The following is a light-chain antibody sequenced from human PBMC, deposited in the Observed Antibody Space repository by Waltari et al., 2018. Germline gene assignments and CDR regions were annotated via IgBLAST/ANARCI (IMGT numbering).Light chain of an antibody. CDR1: SSNIGNNY. Sequence: SVSAAPGQKVTISCSGSSSNIGNNYVSWYQQLPRTAPKLLIYDNNQRPSGIPGRFSGSKSGTSATLGITGLQTGDEADYFCGTWDSSLSALVFGGGTKLTVL. V-gene: IGLV1-51*01. J-gene: IGLJ2*01. CDR3: GTWDSSLSALV. CDR2: DNN.